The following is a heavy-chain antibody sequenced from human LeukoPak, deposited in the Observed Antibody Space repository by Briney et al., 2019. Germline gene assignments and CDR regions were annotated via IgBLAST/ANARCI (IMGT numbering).Heavy chain of an antibody. J-gene: IGHJ4*02. CDR2: IYYSGST. V-gene: IGHV4-59*01. CDR3: AGTQGGYFDY. CDR1: GGSISSYY. D-gene: IGHD3-16*01. Sequence: PSETLSLTCTVSGGSISSYYWSWIRQPPGKGLEWIGYIYYSGSTNYNPSLKSRVTISVDTSKNQFSLKLSSVTAADTAVYYCAGTQGGYFDYWGQGTLVTVSS.